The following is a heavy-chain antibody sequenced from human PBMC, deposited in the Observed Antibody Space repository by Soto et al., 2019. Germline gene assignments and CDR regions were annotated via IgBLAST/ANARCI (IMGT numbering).Heavy chain of an antibody. Sequence: PGGSLRLSCAASGFTFSSYTMSWVRQAPGKGLDWVSSISFSSSYTYYAGSVKGRFTTSRDNARNSLYLQMNSLRADDTAVYYCVRDPLGIADYWGQGALVTVSS. CDR2: ISFSSSYT. CDR1: GFTFSSYT. CDR3: VRDPLGIADY. J-gene: IGHJ4*02. D-gene: IGHD2-21*01. V-gene: IGHV3-21*01.